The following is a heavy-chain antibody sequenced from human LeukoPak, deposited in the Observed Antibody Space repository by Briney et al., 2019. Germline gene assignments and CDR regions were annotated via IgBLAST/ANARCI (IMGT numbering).Heavy chain of an antibody. V-gene: IGHV4-34*01. Sequence: SETLSLTCAVYGGSFSGYYWSWIRQPPGKGLEWIGEINHSGSTNYNPSLKSRVTISVDTSKNQFSLKLRSVTAADTAVYYCARRNQQLSRNNWFDPWGQGTLVIVSS. CDR3: ARRNQQLSRNNWFDP. D-gene: IGHD6-13*01. J-gene: IGHJ5*02. CDR1: GGSFSGYY. CDR2: INHSGST.